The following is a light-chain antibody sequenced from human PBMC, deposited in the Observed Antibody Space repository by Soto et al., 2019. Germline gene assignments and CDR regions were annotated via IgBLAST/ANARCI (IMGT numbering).Light chain of an antibody. V-gene: IGLV2-14*01. J-gene: IGLJ3*02. CDR3: CSYTSSNTRV. Sequence: QSALTQPXXVSXXXXXSXXXXXXXXXXDVXXXXXXSXXQQHXGXAXXXMIYEVSNRPSGVXNRFSGSKSGNTASLTISGLQAEDEADYYCCSYTSSNTRVFGGGTKLTVL. CDR2: EVS. CDR1: XXDVXXXXX.